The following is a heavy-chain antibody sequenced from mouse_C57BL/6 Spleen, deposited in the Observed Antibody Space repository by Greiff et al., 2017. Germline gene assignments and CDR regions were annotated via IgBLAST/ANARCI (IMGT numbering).Heavy chain of an antibody. J-gene: IGHJ2*01. D-gene: IGHD2-4*01. CDR3: ARDYDYFDY. V-gene: IGHV1-69*01. CDR2: IDPSDSYT. Sequence: QVQLKQPGAELVMPGASVKLSCKASGYTFTSYWMHWVKQRPGQGLEWIGEIDPSDSYTNYNQKFKGKSTLTVDKSSSTAYMQLSSLTSEDSAVYYCARDYDYFDYWGQGTTLTVSS. CDR1: GYTFTSYW.